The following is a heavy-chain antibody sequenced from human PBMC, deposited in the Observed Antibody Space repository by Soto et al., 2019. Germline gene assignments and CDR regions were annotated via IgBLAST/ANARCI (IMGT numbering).Heavy chain of an antibody. CDR1: GGSLSSCNYY. V-gene: IGHV4-30-4*01. Sequence: QVQLQESGPGLVKPSQTLSLTCTVSGGSLSSCNYYWSWIRQPPGKVLEWIGFISYSGRTYYSTSLKSRVSISVDTSKSQFSLNRSFVPAADTSVYYCATMGTPATGLYFFDYWGQGSLVTVSS. J-gene: IGHJ4*02. D-gene: IGHD2-15*01. CDR2: ISYSGRT. CDR3: ATMGTPATGLYFFDY.